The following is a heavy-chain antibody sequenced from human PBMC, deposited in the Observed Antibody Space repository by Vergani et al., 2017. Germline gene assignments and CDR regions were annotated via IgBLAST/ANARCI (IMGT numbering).Heavy chain of an antibody. J-gene: IGHJ1*01. D-gene: IGHD1-1*01. CDR2: ISGSGGST. CDR1: GFTFSSYA. Sequence: EVQLLESGGGLVQPGGSLRLSCAASGFTFSSYAMSWVRQAPGKGLEWVSAISGSGGSTYYADSVKGRFTISRDNSKSTLYLQMNSLRTEDTAVYYCATKSCGTPGCQIGYFREWGQGTLVNGSS. CDR3: ATKSCGTPGCQIGYFRE. V-gene: IGHV3-23*01.